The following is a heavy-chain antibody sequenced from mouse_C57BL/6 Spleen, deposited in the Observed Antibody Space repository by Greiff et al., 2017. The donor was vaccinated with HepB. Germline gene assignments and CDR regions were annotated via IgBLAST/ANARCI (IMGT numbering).Heavy chain of an antibody. J-gene: IGHJ2*01. D-gene: IGHD4-1*01. CDR3: ARTGILYFDY. CDR1: GYTFTSYW. V-gene: IGHV1-50*01. CDR2: IDPSDSYT. Sequence: QVQLKQPGAELVKPGASVKLSCKASGYTFTSYWMQWVKQRPGQGLEWIGEIDPSDSYTNYNQKFKGKATLTVDTSSSTAYMQLSSLTSEDSAVYYCARTGILYFDYWGQGTTLTVSS.